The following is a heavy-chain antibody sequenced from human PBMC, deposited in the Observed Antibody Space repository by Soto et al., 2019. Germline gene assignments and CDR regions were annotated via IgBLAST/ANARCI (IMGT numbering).Heavy chain of an antibody. CDR3: ARESLDPGPDV. J-gene: IGHJ6*02. CDR1: GFSFGRYG. V-gene: IGHV3-30*03. Sequence: GGSLRLSCVGSGFSFGRYGIHWVRQAPGKGLEWVAWVSYDGRNRNYADSLKARLTISRDNSKDTAFLQMNSLGPDDTSVYYCARESLDPGPDVWGQGTSVPVSS. CDR2: VSYDGRNR.